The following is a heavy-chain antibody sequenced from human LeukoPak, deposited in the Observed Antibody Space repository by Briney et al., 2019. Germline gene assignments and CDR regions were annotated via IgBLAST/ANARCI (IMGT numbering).Heavy chain of an antibody. V-gene: IGHV3-43*01. D-gene: IGHD6-19*01. CDR1: GFTFDDYT. J-gene: IGHJ4*02. CDR2: ISWDGGNT. Sequence: SGGSLRLSCAASGFTFDDYTMHWVRQAPGKGLEWVSLISWDGGNTYFADSVKGRFTISRDNSKNTLYLQMNSLRAEDTAVYYCAKGPWLAYPYYFDYWGQGTLVTVSS. CDR3: AKGPWLAYPYYFDY.